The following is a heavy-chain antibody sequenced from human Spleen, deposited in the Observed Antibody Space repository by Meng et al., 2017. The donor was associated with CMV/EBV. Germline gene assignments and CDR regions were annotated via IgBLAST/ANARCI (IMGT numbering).Heavy chain of an antibody. Sequence: SLKISCAASGFTFEDHAMHWVRQTPGQGLEWVSGISWNSGSIGYADSVKGRFTISRDNAKNSLYLHMSSLRAEDTAVYYCARRHYDILTGLGAFDIWGQGTMVTVSS. CDR1: GFTFEDHA. CDR2: ISWNSGSI. D-gene: IGHD3-9*01. CDR3: ARRHYDILTGLGAFDI. V-gene: IGHV3-9*01. J-gene: IGHJ3*02.